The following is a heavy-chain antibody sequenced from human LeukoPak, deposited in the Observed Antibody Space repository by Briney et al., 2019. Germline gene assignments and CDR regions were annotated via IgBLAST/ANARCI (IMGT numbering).Heavy chain of an antibody. CDR2: IRYDGSNK. D-gene: IGHD2-2*01. J-gene: IGHJ4*02. CDR3: AAPGVPAATYYFDY. Sequence: GRSLRLSCAASGFTFSIYGMHCVRGAPGRGLEWVAVIRYDGSNKYYADSVKGRFTISRDNSKNTVYLQMNSLRAEDTAVYYCAAPGVPAATYYFDYWGQGTLVTVSS. CDR1: GFTFSIYG. V-gene: IGHV3-30*02.